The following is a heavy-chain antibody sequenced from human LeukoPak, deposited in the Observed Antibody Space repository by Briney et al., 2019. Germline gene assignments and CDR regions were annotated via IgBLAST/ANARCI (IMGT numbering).Heavy chain of an antibody. CDR2: IYYSGST. J-gene: IGHJ4*02. CDR3: ARARNYDSSGYGY. CDR1: GGSISSYY. D-gene: IGHD3-22*01. Sequence: SETLSLTCTVSGGSISSYYWSWIRQPPGKGLEWMGYIYYSGSTNYNPSLKSRVTISVDTSKNQFSLKLSSVTAADTAVYYCARARNYDSSGYGYWGQGTLVTVSS. V-gene: IGHV4-59*01.